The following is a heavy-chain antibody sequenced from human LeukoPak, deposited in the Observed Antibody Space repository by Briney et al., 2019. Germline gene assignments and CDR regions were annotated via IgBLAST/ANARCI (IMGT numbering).Heavy chain of an antibody. CDR1: GDSVSSNSAD. CDR2: TYYSSKWYN. CDR3: ARGIAAAGAGGYYYGMDV. V-gene: IGHV6-1*01. Sequence: SQSLSLTCAISGDSVSSNSADWNWIRQSPSRGLEWLGRTYYSSKWYNDYAVSVKSRITINPDTSKNQFSLQLNSVTPEGTAVYYCARGIAAAGAGGYYYGMDVWGQGTTVTVSS. D-gene: IGHD6-13*01. J-gene: IGHJ6*02.